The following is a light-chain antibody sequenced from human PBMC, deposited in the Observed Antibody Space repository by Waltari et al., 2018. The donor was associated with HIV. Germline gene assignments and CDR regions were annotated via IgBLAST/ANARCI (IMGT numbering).Light chain of an antibody. V-gene: IGLV1-47*01. CDR3: AVWDDSLTGVI. Sequence: QSVLTQPPSASGTPGQRVSISCSGSDSNIGRNYVYWYQQVAGTAPKLQIYGDNQRPSGVSDRFSGSKSGSSASLAISGLRSEDEAAYFCAVWDDSLTGVIFGGKTKLTVL. CDR2: GDN. J-gene: IGLJ2*01. CDR1: DSNIGRNY.